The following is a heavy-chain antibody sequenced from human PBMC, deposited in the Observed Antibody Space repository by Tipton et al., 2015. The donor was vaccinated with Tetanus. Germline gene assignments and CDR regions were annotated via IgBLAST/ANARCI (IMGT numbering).Heavy chain of an antibody. Sequence: TLSLTCTVSGDSITSSYWTWIRQPPGKGLEWIGYIYYSGSTNYNPSLKSRVTISVDTSKNQFSLKLSSVTAADTAVYYCASTVGHSGGYYYYYGMDVWGQGTTVTVSS. J-gene: IGHJ6*02. CDR2: IYYSGST. CDR1: GDSITSSY. D-gene: IGHD3-16*01. V-gene: IGHV4-59*01. CDR3: ASTVGHSGGYYYYYGMDV.